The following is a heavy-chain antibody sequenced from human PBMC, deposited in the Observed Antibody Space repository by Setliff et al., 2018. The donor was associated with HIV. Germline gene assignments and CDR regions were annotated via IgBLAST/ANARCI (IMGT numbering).Heavy chain of an antibody. CDR1: GGSISRSSYY. V-gene: IGHV4-39*07. D-gene: IGHD6-13*01. CDR2: IFYSGHT. Sequence: PSETLSLTCTVSGGSISRSSYYWAWIRQLPGKGLEWIGNIFYSGHTFYNPSLRSRVTISVDTSKNQFSLKLSSVTAADTAVYYCARGVAAAGLWGQGTLVTVSS. J-gene: IGHJ4*02. CDR3: ARGVAAAGL.